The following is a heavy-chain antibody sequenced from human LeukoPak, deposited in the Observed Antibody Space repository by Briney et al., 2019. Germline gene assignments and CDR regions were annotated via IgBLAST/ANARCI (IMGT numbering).Heavy chain of an antibody. D-gene: IGHD3-10*01. CDR3: ARDLLLWFGELSGDSDY. CDR2: IWYDGSHK. J-gene: IGHJ4*02. V-gene: IGHV3-33*08. Sequence: PGGSLRLSCAASGFTFSSYGMHWVRQAPGKGLAWVADIWYDGSHKYYADSVKGRFTISRDNSKNTLHLQMNSLRAEDTAVYYCARDLLLWFGELSGDSDYWGQGTLVTVSS. CDR1: GFTFSSYG.